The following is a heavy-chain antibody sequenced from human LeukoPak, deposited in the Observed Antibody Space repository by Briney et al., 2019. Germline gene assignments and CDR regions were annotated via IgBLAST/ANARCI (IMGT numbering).Heavy chain of an antibody. CDR3: GRGLKYYYDSSGLLDL. D-gene: IGHD3-22*01. Sequence: SETLSLTCSVSGVSIRSYYWSWIRQPPGKGLEWIGYIYYSGSTNYNPSLKSRVTISVDTSKNQFSLRLSSVTAADTAVYYCGRGLKYYYDSSGLLDLWGRGTLVTVSS. CDR2: IYYSGST. CDR1: GVSIRSYY. J-gene: IGHJ2*01. V-gene: IGHV4-59*12.